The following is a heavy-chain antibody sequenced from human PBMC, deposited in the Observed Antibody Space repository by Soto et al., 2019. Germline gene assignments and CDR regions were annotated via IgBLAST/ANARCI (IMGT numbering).Heavy chain of an antibody. Sequence: PSETLSLTCTVCGGSLKSSSHYWSWIRQPPGKGLEWIGYIHDCGSTKYNPSLESRVVISVDTSKNQLSLKVPSVTAADTAIYFCQRGGSSVGFDSLGQGARVTVCS. V-gene: IGHV4-61*01. CDR1: GGSLKSSSHY. CDR3: QRGGSSVGFDS. J-gene: IGHJ4*02. D-gene: IGHD1-26*01. CDR2: IHDCGST.